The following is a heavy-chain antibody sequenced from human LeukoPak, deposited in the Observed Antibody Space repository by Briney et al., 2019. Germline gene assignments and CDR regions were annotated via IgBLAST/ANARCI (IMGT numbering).Heavy chain of an antibody. V-gene: IGHV1-2*02. D-gene: IGHD2-2*01. J-gene: IGHJ6*02. Sequence: EASVKVSCKASGYTFTSYGISWVRQAPGQGLEWMGWINPNSGGTNYAQKFQGRVTMTRDTSISTAYMELSRLRSDDTAVYYCARDFSSTSYYYYYYGMDVWGQGTTVTVSS. CDR1: GYTFTSYG. CDR3: ARDFSSTSYYYYYYGMDV. CDR2: INPNSGGT.